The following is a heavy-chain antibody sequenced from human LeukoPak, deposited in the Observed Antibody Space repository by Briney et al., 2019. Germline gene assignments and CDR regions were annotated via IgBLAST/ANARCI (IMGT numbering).Heavy chain of an antibody. CDR3: ARLTPPPYCSGASCYSKAPYDY. J-gene: IGHJ4*02. Sequence: GESLKISCKGSGYTFTSHWISWVRQMPGKGLEWMGTIDPRDSQTKYRPSFQGHVTISVDQSISTAYLQWSSLKASDTAIYYCARLTPPPYCSGASCYSKAPYDYWGQGILVTVSS. V-gene: IGHV5-10-1*01. CDR2: IDPRDSQT. D-gene: IGHD2-15*01. CDR1: GYTFTSHW.